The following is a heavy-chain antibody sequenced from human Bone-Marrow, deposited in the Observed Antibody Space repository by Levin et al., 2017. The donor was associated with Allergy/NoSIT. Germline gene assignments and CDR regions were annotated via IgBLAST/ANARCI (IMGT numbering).Heavy chain of an antibody. Sequence: GESLKISCAASGFTFSDYYMSWIRQAPGKGLEWVSYISSSGSTIYYADSVKGRFTISRDNAKNSLYLQMNSLRAEDTAVYYCARARSGWYLFRDWFDPWGQGTLVTVSS. J-gene: IGHJ5*02. V-gene: IGHV3-11*01. CDR3: ARARSGWYLFRDWFDP. CDR1: GFTFSDYY. CDR2: ISSSGSTI. D-gene: IGHD6-19*01.